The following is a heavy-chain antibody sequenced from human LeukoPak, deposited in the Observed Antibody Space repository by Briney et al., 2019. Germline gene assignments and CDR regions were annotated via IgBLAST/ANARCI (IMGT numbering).Heavy chain of an antibody. Sequence: SETLSLTCTVSGGSISDYYWIWIRQPPGKGLEWIGHISNRGKTNYSPSLESRVTISVDMSKNQFSLKLSSVTAADTAVYYCARDVSGSYYDGSDYWGQGTPVTVSS. CDR3: ARDVSGSYYDGSDY. CDR1: GGSISDYY. V-gene: IGHV4-59*01. D-gene: IGHD1-26*01. J-gene: IGHJ4*02. CDR2: ISNRGKT.